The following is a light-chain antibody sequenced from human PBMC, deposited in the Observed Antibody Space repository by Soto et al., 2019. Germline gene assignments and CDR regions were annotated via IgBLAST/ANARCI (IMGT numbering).Light chain of an antibody. CDR1: QSISGW. Sequence: DFQMTPSLSTLSASVGDRVTISCRASQSISGWLAWYQQKPGKAPKLLIYDASTLKSGVPSRFSGSGFGTEFTLTISSMQPDDFATYYCQQYNSFSLTFGQGTKVDIK. CDR2: DAS. CDR3: QQYNSFSLT. J-gene: IGKJ1*01. V-gene: IGKV1-5*01.